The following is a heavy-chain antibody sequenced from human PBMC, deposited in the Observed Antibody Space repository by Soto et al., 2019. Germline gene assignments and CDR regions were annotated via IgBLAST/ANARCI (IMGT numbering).Heavy chain of an antibody. Sequence: GGSLRLSCAASGFTFSSYAKRWVRQAPGEGLDWVSAISGGGGATYYADSVKGRFTVLRDNSKNTLYLQMNSLRAEDTAVYYGAKDRERDAWYEEYWGQGTLITVAS. CDR2: ISGGGGAT. V-gene: IGHV3-23*01. D-gene: IGHD6-13*01. CDR1: GFTFSSYA. J-gene: IGHJ4*02. CDR3: AKDRERDAWYEEY.